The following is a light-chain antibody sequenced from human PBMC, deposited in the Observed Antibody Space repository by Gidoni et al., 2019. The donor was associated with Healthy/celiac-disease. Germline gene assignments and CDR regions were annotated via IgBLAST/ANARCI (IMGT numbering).Light chain of an antibody. CDR2: GKN. J-gene: IGLJ2*01. Sequence: SSELTQSPAVSVALGQTVRITCQGDSLRTYYASWYQQKPGQAPVLVIYGKNNRTSGIPERFAGSSSGNTDSLTITGAQAEDEADYYCNSRDSSGKTVFGGGTKLTVL. CDR3: NSRDSSGKTV. V-gene: IGLV3-19*01. CDR1: SLRTYY.